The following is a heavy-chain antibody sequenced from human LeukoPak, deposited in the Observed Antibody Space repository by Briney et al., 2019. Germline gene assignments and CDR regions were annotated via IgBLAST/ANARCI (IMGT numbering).Heavy chain of an antibody. CDR1: GFTFSSYA. J-gene: IGHJ5*02. V-gene: IGHV3-30*04. Sequence: GGSLRLSCAASGFTFSSYAMHWVRQAPDKGLENVAVISNDGTYKYYGASVKGRFTISRDNSKNTLYLQMDSLRSEDTAVYSCTRKSGGSQRKMDDWFDPWGQGTLVIVSS. CDR2: ISNDGTYK. CDR3: TRKSGGSQRKMDDWFDP. D-gene: IGHD3-10*01.